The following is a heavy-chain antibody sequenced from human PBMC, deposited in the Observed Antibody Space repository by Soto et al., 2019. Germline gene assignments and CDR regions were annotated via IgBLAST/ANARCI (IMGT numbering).Heavy chain of an antibody. CDR2: SKAGGAT. CDR1: GFTFSKAW. Sequence: GGSLRLSCAASGFTFSKAWMSWARQAPGKDLQWVGRSKAGGATDYAVSVEGRFIMSRDDSENMVYLEMNNLKTEDTAMYFCTTDRGESALPLFASWGQGTLVTVSS. J-gene: IGHJ5*02. V-gene: IGHV3-15*01. D-gene: IGHD3-10*01. CDR3: TTDRGESALPLFAS.